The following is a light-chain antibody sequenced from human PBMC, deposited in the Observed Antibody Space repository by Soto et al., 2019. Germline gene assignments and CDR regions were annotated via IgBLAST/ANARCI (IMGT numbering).Light chain of an antibody. Sequence: ENVVTHSADTLSLSTRERATLSCRAGQSVRSNYLAWYQQKPGQAPRLLIYGASSRATGIPDKFSGSGSGTDFTLTIDVLEPEDFAVYYCQQYGHSPIPFGQVTRPAI. CDR1: QSVRSNY. CDR2: GAS. J-gene: IGKJ5*01. V-gene: IGKV3-20*01. CDR3: QQYGHSPIP.